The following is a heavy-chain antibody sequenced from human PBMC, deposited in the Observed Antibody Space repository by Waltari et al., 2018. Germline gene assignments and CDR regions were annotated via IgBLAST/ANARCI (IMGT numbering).Heavy chain of an antibody. CDR2: IYRGGST. Sequence: EVQLVESGGGLIQPGGSLRLSCAASGFTVSTNSMTGVRQAPGKGLEWLSVIYRGGSTCYADSVKGRCTISRDNSKNTLYLQMNSLRAEDTAVYYCARDPSGSYPGDYCGQGTLVTFSS. V-gene: IGHV3-53*01. D-gene: IGHD1-26*01. CDR1: GFTVSTNS. J-gene: IGHJ4*02. CDR3: ARDPSGSYPGDY.